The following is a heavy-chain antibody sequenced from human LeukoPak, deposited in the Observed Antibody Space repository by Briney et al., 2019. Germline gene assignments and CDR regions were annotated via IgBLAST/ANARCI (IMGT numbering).Heavy chain of an antibody. Sequence: PGGSLRLSCAASGFTFSSYWMGWVRQAPGKGLEWVASINQGESTKLYVDSVKGRFTISRDNAKNSLYLQMNSLRAEDTAVYYCAELGITMIGGVWGKGTTVTISS. CDR2: INQGESTK. J-gene: IGHJ6*04. V-gene: IGHV3-7*01. CDR1: GFTFSSYW. CDR3: AELGITMIGGV. D-gene: IGHD3-10*02.